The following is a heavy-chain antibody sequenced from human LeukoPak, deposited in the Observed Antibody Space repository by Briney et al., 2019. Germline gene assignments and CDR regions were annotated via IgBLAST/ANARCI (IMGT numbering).Heavy chain of an antibody. D-gene: IGHD3-22*01. CDR1: GGSFSGYY. J-gene: IGHJ5*02. CDR2: INHSGST. CDR3: ARESYYDSSGSNWFDP. Sequence: KPSETLSLTCAVYGGSFSGYYWSWIRQPPGKGLEWIGEINHSGSTNYNPSLKSRVTISVDTSKNQFSLKLSSVTAADTAVYYYARESYYDSSGSNWFDPWGQGTLVTVSS. V-gene: IGHV4-34*01.